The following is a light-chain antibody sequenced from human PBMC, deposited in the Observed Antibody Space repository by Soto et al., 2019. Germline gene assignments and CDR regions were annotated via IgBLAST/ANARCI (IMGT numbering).Light chain of an antibody. CDR2: GNT. J-gene: IGLJ1*01. Sequence: QSVLTQPPSVSGAPGQTVPISCTGSSSNIGANFDVAWFQHLPGSPPKVLIYGNTNRPSGVPARFSGSKSGTSASLAITGLQADDEADYYCQSYDSSLRAYVFGSGTKLTVL. CDR1: SSNIGANFD. V-gene: IGLV1-40*01. CDR3: QSYDSSLRAYV.